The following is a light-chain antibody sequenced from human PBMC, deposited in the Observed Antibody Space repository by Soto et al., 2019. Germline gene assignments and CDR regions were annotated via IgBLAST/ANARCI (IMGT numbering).Light chain of an antibody. V-gene: IGKV1-12*01. Sequence: DIQMTQSPSFVSSSVGDRVTITCRASQDISKWLAWYQQKPGRAPKILIFAASTLQRGVPSRFSGSGSETDFTLTISSLQPEDSATYYCQQADSIPLTFGGGTKV. J-gene: IGKJ4*01. CDR2: AAS. CDR1: QDISKW. CDR3: QQADSIPLT.